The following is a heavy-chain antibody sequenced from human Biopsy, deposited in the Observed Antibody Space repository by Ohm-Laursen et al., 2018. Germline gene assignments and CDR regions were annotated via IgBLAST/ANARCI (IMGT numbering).Heavy chain of an antibody. CDR1: GFTFSDYA. D-gene: IGHD2-2*02. J-gene: IGHJ4*02. Sequence: GSLRLSCAASGFTFSDYAMNWVRQAPGKGLEWVSTISGSGGNTYYADSVRGRFTVSGDGSKSTLYLQMSSLSAEDTAFYYCAKGGYCATSSCYMDLDYWGQGTLVTVSS. CDR2: ISGSGGNT. CDR3: AKGGYCATSSCYMDLDY. V-gene: IGHV3-23*01.